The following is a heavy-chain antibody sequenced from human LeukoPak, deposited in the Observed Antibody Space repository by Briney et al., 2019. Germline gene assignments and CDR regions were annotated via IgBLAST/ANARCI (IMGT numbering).Heavy chain of an antibody. CDR3: AREGDSGSYSGAFDI. CDR2: ISSSGSTI. D-gene: IGHD1-26*01. V-gene: IGHV3-48*03. J-gene: IGHJ3*02. CDR1: GFTFSSYE. Sequence: GGSRRLSCAASGFTFSSYEMNWVRQAPGKGLGWVSYISSSGSTIYYADSVKGRFTISRDNAKNSLYLQMNRLRAEDTAVYYCAREGDSGSYSGAFDIWGQGTMVTVSS.